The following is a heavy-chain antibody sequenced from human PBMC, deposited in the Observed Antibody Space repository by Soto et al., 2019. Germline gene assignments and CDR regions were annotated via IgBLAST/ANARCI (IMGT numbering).Heavy chain of an antibody. CDR3: AKETSLPAWLQPSGDYWYGVDV. J-gene: IGHJ6*02. CDR2: ISHDGSKI. Sequence: QVQLVESGGGVVQPGRSLRLSCAASRFTFSSYGMHWVRQTPGKGLEWVAAISHDGSKIHYADSVYGRFTISRDNSKNTLFLQMHSLRPEDTAVFYWAKETSLPAWLQPSGDYWYGVDVWGQGTTVTVS. CDR1: RFTFSSYG. D-gene: IGHD5-18*01. V-gene: IGHV3-30*18.